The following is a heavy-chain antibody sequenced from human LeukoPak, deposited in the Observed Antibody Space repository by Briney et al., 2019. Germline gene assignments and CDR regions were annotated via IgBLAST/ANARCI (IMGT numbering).Heavy chain of an antibody. CDR2: IKQDASEE. Sequence: GGSLRLSCAASGFTFSGYWMSWVRQAPGKGLEWVANIKQDASEEYYVDSVKGRLTISRDNAKNSLYLQMNSLRAEDTAVYYCVRDRGRASVDYWGQGTLVTVSS. J-gene: IGHJ4*02. CDR3: VRDRGRASVDY. D-gene: IGHD1-26*01. CDR1: GFTFSGYW. V-gene: IGHV3-7*01.